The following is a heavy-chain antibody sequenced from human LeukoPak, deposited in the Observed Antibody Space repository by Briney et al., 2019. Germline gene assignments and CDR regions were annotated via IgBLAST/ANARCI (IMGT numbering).Heavy chain of an antibody. V-gene: IGHV4-59*12. CDR3: ARDSYYYDSSGRRRLDY. J-gene: IGHJ4*02. Sequence: SETLSLTCTVSGGSISSYYWGWIRQPPGKGLEWIGYIYYSGSTNYNPSLKSRVTMSVDTSKNQFSLKLSSVTAADTAVYYCARDSYYYDSSGRRRLDYWGQGTLVTVSS. D-gene: IGHD3-22*01. CDR2: IYYSGST. CDR1: GGSISSYY.